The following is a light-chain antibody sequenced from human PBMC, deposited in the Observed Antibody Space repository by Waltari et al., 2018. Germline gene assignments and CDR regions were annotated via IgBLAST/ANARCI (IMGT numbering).Light chain of an antibody. V-gene: IGLV1-44*01. CDR2: SNN. CDR3: AAWDDSLDGSWV. Sequence: QSVLTQPPSASGTPGQRVTIPCSGTSSNIGSTALTWSQQLPGTAPKLLIYSNNKRPSGVPDRFSGSKSGTSASLAISGLLSQDEADYYCAAWDDSLDGSWVFGGGTKLTVL. J-gene: IGLJ3*02. CDR1: SSNIGSTA.